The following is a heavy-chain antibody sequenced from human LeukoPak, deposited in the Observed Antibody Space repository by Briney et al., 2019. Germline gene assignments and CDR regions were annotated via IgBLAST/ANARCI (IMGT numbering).Heavy chain of an antibody. V-gene: IGHV1-46*01. CDR3: ARGWGIVVGQHSVDAFDI. CDR2: INPSGGST. CDR1: GYTFTSYY. Sequence: ASVTVSCKASGYTFTSYYMHWVRQAPGQGLEWMGIINPSGGSTSYAQKFQGRVTMTRDTSTSTVYMELSSLRSEDTAVYYCARGWGIVVGQHSVDAFDIWGQGTMVTVSS. D-gene: IGHD2-21*01. J-gene: IGHJ3*02.